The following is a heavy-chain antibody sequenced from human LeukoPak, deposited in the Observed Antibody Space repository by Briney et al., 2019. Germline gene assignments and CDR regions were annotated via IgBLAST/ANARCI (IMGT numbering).Heavy chain of an antibody. D-gene: IGHD3-9*01. CDR2: ISGSGGST. J-gene: IGHJ4*02. CDR3: ATDWNGYYDILTGYYLFDY. V-gene: IGHV3-23*01. Sequence: GGSLRLSCAASRFTFSSYAMSWVRQAPGKGLEWVSAISGSGGSTYYADSVKGRFTISRDNSKNTLYLQMNSLRAEDTAVYYCATDWNGYYDILTGYYLFDYWGQGTLVTVSS. CDR1: RFTFSSYA.